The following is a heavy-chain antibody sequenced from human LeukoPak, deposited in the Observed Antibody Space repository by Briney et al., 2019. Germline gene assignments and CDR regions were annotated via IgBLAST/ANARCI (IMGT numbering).Heavy chain of an antibody. V-gene: IGHV4-31*03. Sequence: KPSETLSLTCTVSGGSINNGGYYWSWIRQHPGKGLEWIGYIYYSGSSYYNPSLKSRVTISVGTSKNQFSLKLSSVTAADTAVYYCARRRIAARRYYYYYMDVWGKGTTVTVSS. J-gene: IGHJ6*03. CDR1: GGSINNGGYY. CDR2: IYYSGSS. D-gene: IGHD6-6*01. CDR3: ARRRIAARRYYYYYMDV.